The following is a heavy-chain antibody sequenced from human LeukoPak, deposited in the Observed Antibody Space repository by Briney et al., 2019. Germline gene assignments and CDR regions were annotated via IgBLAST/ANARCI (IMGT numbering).Heavy chain of an antibody. Sequence: SETLSLTCTVSGGSISSSTHYWGWIRQPPGKGLEWIGRIYYSGTTYYNPSLKDRVAISVDTSKNQFSLRLTSVSAADTAVYFCSRRPYYYGMDVWGQGTTVTVS. CDR1: GGSISSSTHY. V-gene: IGHV4-39*01. CDR2: IYYSGTT. CDR3: SRRPYYYGMDV. J-gene: IGHJ6*02.